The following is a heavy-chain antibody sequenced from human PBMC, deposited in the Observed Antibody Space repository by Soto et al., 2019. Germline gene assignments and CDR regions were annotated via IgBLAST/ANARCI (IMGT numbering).Heavy chain of an antibody. CDR2: IKSKTDGGTT. J-gene: IGHJ4*02. CDR3: VTDRLV. D-gene: IGHD2-2*01. V-gene: IGHV3-15*01. CDR1: GFTFTNAW. Sequence: EVQLVESGGGLVKPGGSLRLSCAASGFTFTNAWMNWVRQAPGKGLESIGRIKSKTDGGTTDYTAPVKGRFIISRDDSKNTLFLQMSSLQIEDTAVYYCVTDRLVWGQGTLVTVSS.